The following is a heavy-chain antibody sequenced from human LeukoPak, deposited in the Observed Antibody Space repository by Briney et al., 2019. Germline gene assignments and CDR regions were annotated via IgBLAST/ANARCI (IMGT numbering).Heavy chain of an antibody. J-gene: IGHJ4*02. CDR3: ARAGVEVRRALFDY. D-gene: IGHD1-1*01. Sequence: SVKGRFTISRDNAKNSLYLQMNSLRAEDTAVYYCARAGVEVRRALFDYWGQGTLVTVSS. V-gene: IGHV3-21*04.